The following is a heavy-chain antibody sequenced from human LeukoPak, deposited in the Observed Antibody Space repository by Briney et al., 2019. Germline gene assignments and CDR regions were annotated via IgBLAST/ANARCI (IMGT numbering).Heavy chain of an antibody. Sequence: SETLSHTCTVSGDSITDFYWSWIRQPPGKGLEWIGSVYHSGVTYYTPSLKSRVSISVDTSNNQLSLKVTSVTAADTAVYYCAREWQYQFDYWGQGSLVTVSS. V-gene: IGHV4-38-2*02. CDR3: AREWQYQFDY. CDR2: VYHSGVT. J-gene: IGHJ4*02. D-gene: IGHD4-11*01. CDR1: GDSITDFY.